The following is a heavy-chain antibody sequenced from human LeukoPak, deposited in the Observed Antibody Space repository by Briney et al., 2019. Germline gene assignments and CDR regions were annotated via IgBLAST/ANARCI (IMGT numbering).Heavy chain of an antibody. J-gene: IGHJ4*02. CDR2: ITSSSNYI. CDR1: GFTFSIYS. CDR3: ARDRGYFDN. Sequence: GGSLRLSCAASGFTFSIYSMNWVRQAPGKGLEWLSSITSSSNYIYYADSVKGRFTISRDNVQNTLYLQMNSLRAEDTAMYYCARDRGYFDNWGQGTLVTVSS. V-gene: IGHV3-21*01.